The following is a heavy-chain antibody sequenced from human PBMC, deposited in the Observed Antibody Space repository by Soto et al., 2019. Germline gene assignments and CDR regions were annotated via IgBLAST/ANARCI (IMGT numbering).Heavy chain of an antibody. D-gene: IGHD3-22*01. CDR3: ARGGYYDSSGYNWFDP. Sequence: GGSLRLSCAASGFTFSSYAMHWVRQAPGKGLEWVAVISYDGSNKYYADSVKGRFTISRDNSKNTLYLQMNSLRAKETAVYYCARGGYYDSSGYNWFDPWGQGTLVTVSS. CDR2: ISYDGSNK. V-gene: IGHV3-30-3*01. CDR1: GFTFSSYA. J-gene: IGHJ5*02.